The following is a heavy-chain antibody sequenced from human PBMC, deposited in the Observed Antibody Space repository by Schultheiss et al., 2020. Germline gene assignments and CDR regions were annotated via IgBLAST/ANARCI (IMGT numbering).Heavy chain of an antibody. CDR1: GGSINSYH. J-gene: IGHJ4*02. V-gene: IGHV4-4*07. CDR3: ARDWTGGYGSGSFHDY. Sequence: ETLSLTCTVSGGSINSYHWSWIRQPAGKGLEWIGRIYTSGSTNYNPSLKSRVTMSLDTSKNQFSLKLSSVTAADTAVYYCARDWTGGYGSGSFHDYWGQGTLVTVSS. CDR2: IYTSGST. D-gene: IGHD3-10*01.